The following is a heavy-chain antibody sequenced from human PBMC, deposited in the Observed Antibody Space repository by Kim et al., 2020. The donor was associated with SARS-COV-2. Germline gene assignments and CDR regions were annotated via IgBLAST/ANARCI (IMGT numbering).Heavy chain of an antibody. Sequence: ASVKVSCKASGYTFTSYGISWVRQAPGQGLEWMGWISAYNGNTNYAQKLQGRVTMTTDTSTSTAYMELRSLRSDDTAVYYCAARGYRDYYYGMDVWGQGTTVTVSS. CDR3: AARGYRDYYYGMDV. J-gene: IGHJ6*02. V-gene: IGHV1-18*01. D-gene: IGHD1-1*01. CDR1: GYTFTSYG. CDR2: ISAYNGNT.